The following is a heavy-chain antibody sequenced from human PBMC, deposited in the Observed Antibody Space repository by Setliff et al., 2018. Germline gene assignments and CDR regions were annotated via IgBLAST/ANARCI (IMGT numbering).Heavy chain of an antibody. CDR1: EFTFKTDV. CDR2: MWFEGSKQ. CDR3: ARVGVFGGGYFDF. Sequence: GGSLRLSCSTSEFTFKTDVIHWVRQAPGKGLEWVAALMWFEGSKQYYADSVRGRFIISRDSSKNTMYLHMNSLRPEDTAVYYCARVGVFGGGYFDFWGQGTLVTSPQ. J-gene: IGHJ4*02. V-gene: IGHV3-30*02. D-gene: IGHD3-16*01.